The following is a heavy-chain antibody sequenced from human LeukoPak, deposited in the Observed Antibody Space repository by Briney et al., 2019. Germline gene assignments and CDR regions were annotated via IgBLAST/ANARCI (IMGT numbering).Heavy chain of an antibody. CDR3: ASLGSGSYSRKNWYFDL. V-gene: IGHV4-34*01. CDR1: GGSISSYY. CDR2: VNQSGST. D-gene: IGHD3-10*01. J-gene: IGHJ2*01. Sequence: SETLSLTCTVSGGSISSYYWSWIRQPPGKGLEWIGEVNQSGSTNYNPSLKSRVSISVDTSKNQFSLKLSSVTAADTAVYYCASLGSGSYSRKNWYFDLWGRGTLVTVSS.